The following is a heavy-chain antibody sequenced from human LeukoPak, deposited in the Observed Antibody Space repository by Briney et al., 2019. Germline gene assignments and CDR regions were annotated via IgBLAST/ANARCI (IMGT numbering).Heavy chain of an antibody. D-gene: IGHD3-22*01. CDR2: IYTSGST. CDR3: ARFIQVPSSGYRPELAFDI. J-gene: IGHJ3*02. V-gene: IGHV4-61*02. Sequence: SETLSLTCTVSGGSISSGSYYWSWIRQPAGKGLEWIGRIYTSGSTNYNPSLKSRVTISVDTSKNQFSLKLSSVTAADTAVYYCARFIQVPSSGYRPELAFDIWGQGTMVTVSS. CDR1: GGSISSGSYY.